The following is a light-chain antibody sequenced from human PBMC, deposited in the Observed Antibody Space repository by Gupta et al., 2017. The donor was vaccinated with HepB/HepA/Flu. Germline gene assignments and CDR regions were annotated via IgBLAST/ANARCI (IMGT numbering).Light chain of an antibody. CDR2: WAS. CDR1: QSVLYSSNNKNY. Sequence: DIVMTQSPDSLAVSLGERATINCKSSQSVLYSSNNKNYLAWYQQKPGQPPKLLIYWASTRESGVPDRFSGSGSGTDFTLTISSLQAEDVAVYYGSFGQGTKLEIK. CDR3: S. V-gene: IGKV4-1*01. J-gene: IGKJ2*04.